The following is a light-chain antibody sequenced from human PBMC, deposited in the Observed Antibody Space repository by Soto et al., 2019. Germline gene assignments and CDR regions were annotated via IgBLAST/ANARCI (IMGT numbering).Light chain of an antibody. J-gene: IGKJ2*01. CDR2: DAS. CDR3: QQYNSYPYT. Sequence: DIQMTQSPSTLSASVGDRVTITCRATQSISSWLAWYQQKPGKAPNLLIYDASTLQSGVPSRFSGSGSGTEFTLTISTLQPDDFATYYCQQYNSYPYTFGQGTKVDI. V-gene: IGKV1-5*01. CDR1: QSISSW.